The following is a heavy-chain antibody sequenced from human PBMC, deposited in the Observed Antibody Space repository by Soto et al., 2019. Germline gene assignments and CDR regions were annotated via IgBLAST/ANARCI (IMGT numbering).Heavy chain of an antibody. CDR2: IAVGSGYT. D-gene: IGHD2-8*01. Sequence: QMPLEQSGPEVKKPGTSVKVYCKASGFTFTSSAFQWVRHARGQRLEWIGWIAVGSGYTNYAQRFQDRVTLTRDMSTATTYMELSRLTSADTAIYYCAADATAWQQMVPSDYCGQGTLVTVSS. V-gene: IGHV1-58*01. J-gene: IGHJ4*02. CDR3: AADATAWQQMVPSDY. CDR1: GFTFTSSA.